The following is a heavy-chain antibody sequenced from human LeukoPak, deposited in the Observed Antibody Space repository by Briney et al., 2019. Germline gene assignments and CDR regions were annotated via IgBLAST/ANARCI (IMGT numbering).Heavy chain of an antibody. CDR3: ARRRSSSSWQFPFDY. Sequence: GESLRISCKGSGCSFTSYWISWVRQMPGKGLEWMGRIDPSDSYTNYSPSFQGHVTISADKSISTAYLQWSSLKASDTAMYYCARRRSSSSWQFPFDYWGQGTLVTVFS. D-gene: IGHD6-13*01. CDR1: GCSFTSYW. J-gene: IGHJ4*02. CDR2: IDPSDSYT. V-gene: IGHV5-10-1*01.